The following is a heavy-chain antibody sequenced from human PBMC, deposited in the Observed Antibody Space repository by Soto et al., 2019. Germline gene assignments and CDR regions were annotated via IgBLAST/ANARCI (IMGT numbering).Heavy chain of an antibody. CDR1: GFTFSNYW. CDR3: ASRPGIGVAASPPY. CDR2: IKKDESEK. V-gene: IGHV3-7*03. D-gene: IGHD6-19*01. Sequence: GGSLRIACAVSGFTFSNYWMTWVRQGPGKGLEWVANIKKDESEKYYVDSVKGRFTITRDNAENALYLQMNSLRVEDTAVYYCASRPGIGVAASPPYWGQGTLVTVSS. J-gene: IGHJ4*02.